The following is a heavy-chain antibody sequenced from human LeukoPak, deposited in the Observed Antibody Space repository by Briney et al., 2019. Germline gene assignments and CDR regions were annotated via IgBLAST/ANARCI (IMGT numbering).Heavy chain of an antibody. CDR3: ASVVGATLDAFDI. D-gene: IGHD1-26*01. J-gene: IGHJ3*02. Sequence: AGGSLRLSCVASGISLGNAWLSWVRQAPGKGLEWVSVIYSGGSTYYADSVKGRFTISRDNSKNTLYLQMNSLRAEDTAVYYCASVVGATLDAFDIWGQGTMVTVSS. CDR2: IYSGGST. V-gene: IGHV3-66*01. CDR1: GISLGNAW.